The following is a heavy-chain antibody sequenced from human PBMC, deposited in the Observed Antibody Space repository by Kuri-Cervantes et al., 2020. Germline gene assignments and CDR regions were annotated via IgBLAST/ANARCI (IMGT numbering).Heavy chain of an antibody. CDR2: ISGSGGST. J-gene: IGHJ4*02. CDR3: ARDKWELDY. V-gene: IGHV3-23*01. Sequence: GGSLRLSCAASGFAFSSYGMHWVRQAPGKGLEWVSAISGSGGSTYYADSVKGRFTISRDNSKNTLYLQMNSLRAEDTAVYYCARDKWELDYWGQGTLVTVSS. CDR1: GFAFSSYG. D-gene: IGHD1-26*01.